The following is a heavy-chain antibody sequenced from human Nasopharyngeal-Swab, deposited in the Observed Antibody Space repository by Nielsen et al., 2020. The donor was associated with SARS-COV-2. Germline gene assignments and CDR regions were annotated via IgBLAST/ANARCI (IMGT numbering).Heavy chain of an antibody. V-gene: IGHV2-26*01. D-gene: IGHD2-15*01. CDR2: ILSSDEK. Sequence: RQAPGKALEWLAHILSSDEKSYSTSLRSRLTTSKDTSKSQVVLTMTNLDPVDTATYYCARTRVVVVVAADKYDYYMDVWGKGTTVTVSS. CDR3: ARTRVVVVVAADKYDYYMDV. J-gene: IGHJ6*03.